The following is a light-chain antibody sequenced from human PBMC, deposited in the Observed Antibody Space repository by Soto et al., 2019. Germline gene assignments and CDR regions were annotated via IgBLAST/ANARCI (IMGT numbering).Light chain of an antibody. CDR3: QQRSRGIT. V-gene: IGKV3-11*01. J-gene: IGKJ3*01. CDR1: QSVSTY. Sequence: EIVLTQSPATLSLSPGERAILSCRASQSVSTYLAWYQQKPGQAPRLLIYDAFNRATGIPARFSGSGSGTDFTLTISSIEPEDYAVYYCQQRSRGITFGPGTKVDIK. CDR2: DAF.